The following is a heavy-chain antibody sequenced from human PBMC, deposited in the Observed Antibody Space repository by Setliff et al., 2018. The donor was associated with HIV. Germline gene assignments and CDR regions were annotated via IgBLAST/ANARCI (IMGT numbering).Heavy chain of an antibody. CDR3: ARDRHSSGLGSYGP. CDR1: GGSISNSNYY. V-gene: IGHV4-39*07. J-gene: IGHJ5*02. CDR2: IYYIGTT. D-gene: IGHD3-10*01. Sequence: PSETLSLTCTVSGGSISNSNYYWGWIRQPPGKGLEWVGSIYYIGTTYYNPSLKGRVAISVDTSRNQFSLRVTSVTAADTAVYFCARDRHSSGLGSYGPWGPGILVTVSS.